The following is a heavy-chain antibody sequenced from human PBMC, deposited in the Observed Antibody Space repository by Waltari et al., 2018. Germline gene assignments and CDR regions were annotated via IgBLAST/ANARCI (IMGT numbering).Heavy chain of an antibody. D-gene: IGHD6-19*01. Sequence: QVQLQQWGAGLLKPSETLSLTCAVYGGSFSGYYWSWIRQPPGKGLEWIGEINHSGSTNYNPSLKSRVTISVDTSKNQFSLKLSSVTAADTAVYYCARVRAGQQWLVGKGNYFDYWGQGTLVTVSS. CDR2: INHSGST. V-gene: IGHV4-34*01. CDR3: ARVRAGQQWLVGKGNYFDY. CDR1: GGSFSGYY. J-gene: IGHJ4*02.